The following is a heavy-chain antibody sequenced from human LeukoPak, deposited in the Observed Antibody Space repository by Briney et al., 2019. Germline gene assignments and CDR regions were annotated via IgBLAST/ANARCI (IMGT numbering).Heavy chain of an antibody. CDR3: ARDPRAHYYMDV. Sequence: ASVKVSCKASGYTSTSYYMHWVRQAPGQGLEWMGIINPSGGSTSYAQKFQGRVTMTRDTSTSTVYMELSSLRSEDTAVYYCARDPRAHYYMDVRGKGTTVTVSS. CDR2: INPSGGST. CDR1: GYTSTSYY. J-gene: IGHJ6*03. V-gene: IGHV1-46*01.